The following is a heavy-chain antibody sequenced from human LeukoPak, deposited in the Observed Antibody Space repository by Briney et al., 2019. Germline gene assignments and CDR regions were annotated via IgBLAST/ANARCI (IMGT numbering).Heavy chain of an antibody. V-gene: IGHV3-33*01. D-gene: IGHD2-15*01. CDR3: ARDGVAATFLFDY. CDR1: GFTFSSYG. J-gene: IGHJ4*02. Sequence: GGSLRLSCAASGFTFSSYGMHWVRQAPGKGLEWVAVIWYDGSNKYYADSVKGRFTISRDNSKNTLYLQMNSLRAVDTAVYYCARDGVAATFLFDYWGQGTLVTVSS. CDR2: IWYDGSNK.